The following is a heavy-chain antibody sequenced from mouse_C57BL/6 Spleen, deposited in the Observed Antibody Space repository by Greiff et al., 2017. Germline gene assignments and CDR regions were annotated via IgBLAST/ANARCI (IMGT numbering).Heavy chain of an antibody. CDR1: GYTFTSYW. CDR2: IDPSDSYT. J-gene: IGHJ1*03. CDR3: ARRGGSSGYFDV. D-gene: IGHD1-1*01. V-gene: IGHV1-59*01. Sequence: QVQLKQPGAELVRPGTSVKLSCKASGYTFTSYWMHWVKQRPGQGLEWIGVIDPSDSYTNYNQKFKGKATLTVDTSSSTAYMQLSSLTSEDSAVYYCARRGGSSGYFDVWGTGTTVTVSS.